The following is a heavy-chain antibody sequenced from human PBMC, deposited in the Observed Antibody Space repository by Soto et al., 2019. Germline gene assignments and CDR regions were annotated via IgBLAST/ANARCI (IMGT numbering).Heavy chain of an antibody. CDR2: ISAYNGNT. J-gene: IGHJ6*02. CDR3: ARDKGFGELLGPGHYYSGMDF. Sequence: ASVKVSCKASGYTFTSYGISWVRQAPGQGLEWMGWISAYNGNTNYAQKLQGRVTMTTDTSTSTAYMELRSLRSDDTAVYYCARDKGFGELLGPGHYYSGMDFWGEGTTFTVS. CDR1: GYTFTSYG. D-gene: IGHD3-10*01. V-gene: IGHV1-18*01.